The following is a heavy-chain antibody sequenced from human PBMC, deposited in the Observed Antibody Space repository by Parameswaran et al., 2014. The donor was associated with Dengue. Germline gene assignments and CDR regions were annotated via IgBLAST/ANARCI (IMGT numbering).Heavy chain of an antibody. J-gene: IGHJ5*02. V-gene: IGHV4-34*01. CDR3: ARVSGHGWFDP. D-gene: IGHD5-12*01. Sequence: RWIRQPPGKGLEWIGEINHSGSTNYNPSLKSRVTISVDTSKNQFSLKLSSVTAADTAVYYCARVSGHGWFDPWGQGTLVTVSS. CDR2: INHSGST.